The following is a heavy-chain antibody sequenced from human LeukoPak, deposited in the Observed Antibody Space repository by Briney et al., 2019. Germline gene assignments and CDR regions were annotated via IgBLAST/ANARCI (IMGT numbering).Heavy chain of an antibody. V-gene: IGHV3-48*04. D-gene: IGHD6-13*01. J-gene: IGHJ5*02. CDR2: ISGSSGNI. Sequence: PGGSPRLSCAASGFPFRSYGMDWLPPAPGKGPEWDAHISGSSGNILYSDSVKGRFSVSRDNANNLLYLQMNSLRVEDTAVYYCAREKIPALVFDPWGQGTLVAVSP. CDR3: AREKIPALVFDP. CDR1: GFPFRSYG.